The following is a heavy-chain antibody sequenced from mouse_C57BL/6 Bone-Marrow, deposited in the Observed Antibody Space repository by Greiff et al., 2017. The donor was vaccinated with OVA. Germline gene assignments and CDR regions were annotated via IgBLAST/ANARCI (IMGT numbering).Heavy chain of an antibody. J-gene: IGHJ4*01. CDR1: GYSITSGYD. Sequence: EVKLQESGPGMVKPSQSLSLTCTVTGYSITSGYDWHWIRHFPGNKLEWMGYISYSGSTNYNPSLKSRISITHDTSKNQFFLKLNSVTTEDTATYYCARAYDYPYAMDYWGQGTSVTVSS. D-gene: IGHD2-4*01. CDR3: ARAYDYPYAMDY. V-gene: IGHV3-1*01. CDR2: ISYSGST.